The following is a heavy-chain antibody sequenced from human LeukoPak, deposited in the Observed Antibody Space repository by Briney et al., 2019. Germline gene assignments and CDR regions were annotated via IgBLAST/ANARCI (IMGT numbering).Heavy chain of an antibody. CDR3: ARGGNRFGGFYFDY. CDR1: ADSLSSGGHY. Sequence: SQTLSLTCTVSADSLSSGGHYWAWIRQFPGKGLESIGFIHHSGRSRHNPSLKDRVAISVDTSRKQFALKLSSVTAADTAMYYCARGGNRFGGFYFDYWGQGIRVIVSS. D-gene: IGHD3-10*01. CDR2: IHHSGRS. J-gene: IGHJ4*02. V-gene: IGHV4-31*03.